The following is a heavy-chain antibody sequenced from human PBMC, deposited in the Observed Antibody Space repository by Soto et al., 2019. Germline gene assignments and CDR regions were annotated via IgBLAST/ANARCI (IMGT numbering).Heavy chain of an antibody. V-gene: IGHV3-43*01. Sequence: GSLRLSCAASGFTFDDYTMHWVRQAPGKGLEWVSLISWDGGSTYYADSVKGRFTISRDNSKNSLYLQMNSLRTEDTALYYCARGGYCSSTSCYTQEMYFDYWGQGTLVTVSS. D-gene: IGHD2-2*02. CDR3: ARGGYCSSTSCYTQEMYFDY. CDR1: GFTFDDYT. J-gene: IGHJ4*02. CDR2: ISWDGGST.